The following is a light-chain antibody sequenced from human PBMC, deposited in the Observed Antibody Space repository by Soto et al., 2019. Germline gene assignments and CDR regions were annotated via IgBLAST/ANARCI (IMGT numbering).Light chain of an antibody. J-gene: IGKJ4*01. V-gene: IGKV1-12*01. CDR3: QQANSFPLT. CDR1: QSISSW. Sequence: DIQMTQPPSSVSASVGDRVTITCRASQSISSWLAWYQQKPGKAPKLLIYAASSLQSGVPSRFSGSGSGTDFTLTISSLQSEDFATYYCQQANSFPLTFGGGTKVDIK. CDR2: AAS.